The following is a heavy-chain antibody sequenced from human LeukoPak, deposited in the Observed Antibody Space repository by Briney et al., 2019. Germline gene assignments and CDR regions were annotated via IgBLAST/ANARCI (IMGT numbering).Heavy chain of an antibody. CDR3: ARVGATSPYYYYMDV. Sequence: SETLSLTCTVSGGSISSYYWSWIRQPAGKGLEWIGRIYTSGSTNYNPSLKSRVTMSVDTSKNQFSLKLSSVTAADTAVYYCARVGATSPYYYYMDVWGKGTTVTVSS. V-gene: IGHV4-4*07. D-gene: IGHD4/OR15-4a*01. CDR1: GGSISSYY. CDR2: IYTSGST. J-gene: IGHJ6*03.